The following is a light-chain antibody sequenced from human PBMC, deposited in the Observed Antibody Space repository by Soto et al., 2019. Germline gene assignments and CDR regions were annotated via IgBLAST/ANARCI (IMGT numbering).Light chain of an antibody. CDR2: WAS. V-gene: IGKV4-1*01. J-gene: IGKJ4*01. CDR1: QNVIHDSNSKNF. CDR3: QQYHTPPLT. Sequence: DIVLIQSPDSLAVSLGERATINCKSSQNVIHDSNSKNFLAWYQQKPGQPPKLLMYWASTRESGVPDRFSGSGSGTDFTLTISSLQAEDVAVYYCQQYHTPPLTFGGGTKVEIK.